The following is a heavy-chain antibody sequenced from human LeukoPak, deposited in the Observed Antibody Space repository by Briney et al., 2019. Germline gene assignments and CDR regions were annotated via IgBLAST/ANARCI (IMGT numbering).Heavy chain of an antibody. D-gene: IGHD2-8*01. Sequence: SETLSLTCGVSGGSISNTNWWSWVRQPPGKGLEWIGEISLTGLTHYNPSLESRVTVSLDKSKNQLSLTLTSVTAADTAVYYCSRENGAFSPFGYWGQGILVTVLS. CDR1: GGSISNTNW. J-gene: IGHJ4*02. CDR2: ISLTGLT. CDR3: SRENGAFSPFGY. V-gene: IGHV4-4*02.